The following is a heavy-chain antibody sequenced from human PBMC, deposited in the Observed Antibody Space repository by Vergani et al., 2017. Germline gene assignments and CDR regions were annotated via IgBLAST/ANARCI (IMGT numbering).Heavy chain of an antibody. D-gene: IGHD3-9*01. Sequence: QVQLVQSGAEVKKPGSSVKVSCKASGGTFSSYAISWVRQAPGQGLEWMGGIIPIFGTANYAQKFQGRDTITADESTSTAYMELSSLRSEDTAVYYCARDPAVGLRYFDWLGSWFDPWGQGTLVTVSS. J-gene: IGHJ5*02. CDR2: IIPIFGTA. V-gene: IGHV1-69*13. CDR1: GGTFSSYA. CDR3: ARDPAVGLRYFDWLGSWFDP.